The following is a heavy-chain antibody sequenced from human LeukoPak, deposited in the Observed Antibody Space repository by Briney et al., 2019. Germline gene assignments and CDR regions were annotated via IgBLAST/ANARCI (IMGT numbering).Heavy chain of an antibody. V-gene: IGHV4-30-4*01. J-gene: IGHJ4*02. Sequence: TLSLTCTVSGGSISSGDYYWSWIRQPPGKGLEWIGYIYYSGSTYYNPSLKSRVTISVDTSKNQFSLKLSSVTAADTAVYYRARSYCSGGSCYSFDYWGQGTLVTVSS. CDR1: GGSISSGDYY. CDR2: IYYSGST. CDR3: ARSYCSGGSCYSFDY. D-gene: IGHD2-15*01.